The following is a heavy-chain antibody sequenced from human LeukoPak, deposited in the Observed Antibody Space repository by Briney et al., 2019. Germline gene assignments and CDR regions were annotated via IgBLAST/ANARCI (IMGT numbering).Heavy chain of an antibody. CDR1: GYTFTGYY. V-gene: IGHV1-2*02. Sequence: GASVKVSCKASGYTFTGYYMHWVRQAPGQGLEWMGWINPNSGGTNYAQKFQGRVTMTRDTSFTAAYMELTRPRSDDTAVYYCARGPLDYDSSGYFDYWGQGTLVTVSS. D-gene: IGHD3-22*01. J-gene: IGHJ4*02. CDR3: ARGPLDYDSSGYFDY. CDR2: INPNSGGT.